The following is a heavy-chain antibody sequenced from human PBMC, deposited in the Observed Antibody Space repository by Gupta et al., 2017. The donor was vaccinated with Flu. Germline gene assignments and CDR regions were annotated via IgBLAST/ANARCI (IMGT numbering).Heavy chain of an antibody. CDR1: GFTFSSYA. V-gene: IGHV3-64*01. J-gene: IGHJ4*02. CDR2: ISSNGGST. Sequence: EVQLVESGGGLVQPGGSLRLSCAASGFTFSSYAMHWVRQAPGKGLEYVSAISSNGGSTYYANSVKGRVTISRDNSKNTLYLQMGSLRAEDMAVYYCARARSYGSGSYRPYYFDYWGQGTLVTVSS. D-gene: IGHD3-10*01. CDR3: ARARSYGSGSYRPYYFDY.